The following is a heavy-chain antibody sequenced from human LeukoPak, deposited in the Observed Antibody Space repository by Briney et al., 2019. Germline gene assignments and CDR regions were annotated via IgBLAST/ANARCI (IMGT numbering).Heavy chain of an antibody. CDR2: ISYDGSNK. V-gene: IGHV3-30*18. J-gene: IGHJ6*02. CDR3: AKERNDHSNYGVFDMDV. CDR1: GFTFSSYG. Sequence: GGSLRLSCAASGFTFSSYGMHWVRQAPGKGLEWVAVISYDGSNKYYADSVKGRFTISRDNSKNTLYLQMNSLRAEDTAVYYCAKERNDHSNYGVFDMDVWGQGTTVTVSS. D-gene: IGHD4-11*01.